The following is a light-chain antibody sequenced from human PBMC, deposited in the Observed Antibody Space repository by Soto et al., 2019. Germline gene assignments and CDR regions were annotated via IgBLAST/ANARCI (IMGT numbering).Light chain of an antibody. Sequence: EIVLTQAPATLSLSPPERATLSVRASQSVSSYLAWYQQKPGQAPRLLIYDASNRATGIPARFRGSGSGTDFTLTISSLETEDFAVYYCQQSSNWPLFGQGTRLEIK. J-gene: IGKJ5*01. CDR2: DAS. CDR1: QSVSSY. CDR3: QQSSNWPL. V-gene: IGKV3-11*01.